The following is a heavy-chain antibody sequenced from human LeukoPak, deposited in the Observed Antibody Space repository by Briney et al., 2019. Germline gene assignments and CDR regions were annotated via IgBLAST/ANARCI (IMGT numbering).Heavy chain of an antibody. V-gene: IGHV1-2*02. CDR3: ARSPHILTGENFDY. D-gene: IGHD3-9*01. J-gene: IGHJ4*02. CDR1: GYTFTGYY. Sequence: EASVKVSCTTSGYTFTGYYMHWVRQAPGQGLEWMGWINPNSGGTNYAQKFQDRVSMTRDTSISTAYMHLSRLRSDDTAVYYCARSPHILTGENFDYWGQGTLLTVSS. CDR2: INPNSGGT.